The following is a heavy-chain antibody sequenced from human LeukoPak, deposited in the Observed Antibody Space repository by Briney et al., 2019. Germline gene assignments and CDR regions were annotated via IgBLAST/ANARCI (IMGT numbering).Heavy chain of an antibody. V-gene: IGHV3-30-3*01. CDR1: GFTFSSYA. CDR3: AREGGVVY. J-gene: IGHJ4*02. D-gene: IGHD2-15*01. CDR2: IPYDGSNK. Sequence: GGSLRLSCAASGFTFSSYAMHWVRQAPGKGLEWVAVIPYDGSNKYYADSVKGRFTISRDNSKNTLYLQMNSLRAEDTAVYYCAREGGVVYWGQGTLVTVSS.